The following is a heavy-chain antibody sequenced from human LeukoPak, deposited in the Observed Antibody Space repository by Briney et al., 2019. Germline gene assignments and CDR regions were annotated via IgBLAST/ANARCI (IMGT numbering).Heavy chain of an antibody. D-gene: IGHD3-16*02. CDR3: ARGVSYDYVWGSYRYDY. Sequence: PSETLSLTCTVSGGSISSYYWSWIRQPPGKGLEWIGYIYYGGSTNYNPSLKSRVTISVDTSKNQFSLKLSSVTAADTAVYYCARGVSYDYVWGSYRYDYWGQGTLVTVSS. CDR2: IYYGGST. CDR1: GGSISSYY. J-gene: IGHJ4*02. V-gene: IGHV4-59*01.